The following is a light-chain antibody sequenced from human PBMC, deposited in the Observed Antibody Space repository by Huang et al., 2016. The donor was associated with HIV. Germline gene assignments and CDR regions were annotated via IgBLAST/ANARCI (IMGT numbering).Light chain of an antibody. CDR3: QQYNSYHT. J-gene: IGKJ2*01. CDR2: KAS. Sequence: DIQMIQSPSTLSASVGDRVTITCRASQSINSWFAWFQQKPGKAPKLLIYKASFLESGVPSRFSGSGSGTEFTLTITSLQPDDSATYYCQQYNSYHTFGQGTKLEIK. CDR1: QSINSW. V-gene: IGKV1-5*03.